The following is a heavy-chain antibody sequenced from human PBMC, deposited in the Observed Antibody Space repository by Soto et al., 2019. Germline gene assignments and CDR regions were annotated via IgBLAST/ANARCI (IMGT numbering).Heavy chain of an antibody. CDR2: IHYSGTI. CDR3: ARHYDFWSGYYFFDYYYGMDV. J-gene: IGHJ6*02. Sequence: SETLSLTCIVSGGSTSSGDYYRSWIRQYPGKGLEWIGSIHYSGTIYYNPSLRSRATMSVDTSNFQFSLKLSSVTAADTAVYYCARHYDFWSGYYFFDYYYGMDVWGQGTTVT. CDR1: GGSTSSGDYY. D-gene: IGHD3-3*01. V-gene: IGHV4-30-4*08.